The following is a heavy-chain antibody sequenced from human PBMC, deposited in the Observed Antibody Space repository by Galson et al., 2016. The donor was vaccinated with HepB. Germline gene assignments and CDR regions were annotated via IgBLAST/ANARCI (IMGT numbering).Heavy chain of an antibody. CDR1: GFIFSSHG. D-gene: IGHD3-3*02. V-gene: IGHV3-48*04. J-gene: IGHJ6*02. CDR3: AKIRGMDV. CDR2: ISSSTTTI. Sequence: SLRLSCAASGFIFSSHGMNWVRQAPGKGLEWVSYISSSTTTIYYADSVKGRFTISRDNAKNSLYLQMNSLRAEDTAVYYCAKIRGMDVWGRETTVSVSS.